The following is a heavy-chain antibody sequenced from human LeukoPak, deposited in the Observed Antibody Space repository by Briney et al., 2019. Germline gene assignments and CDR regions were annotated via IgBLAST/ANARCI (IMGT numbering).Heavy chain of an antibody. J-gene: IGHJ6*03. CDR3: ARGKKKTGIAAAGKRDYYYYYYMDV. CDR2: IYTSGST. V-gene: IGHV4-4*07. Sequence: SETLSLTCTVSGGSISSYYWSWIRQPAGKGLEWIGRIYTSGSTNYNPSLKSRVTMSVDTSKNQFSLKLSSVTAADTAVYYCARGKKKTGIAAAGKRDYYYYYYMDVWGKGTTVTVSS. CDR1: GGSISSYY. D-gene: IGHD6-13*01.